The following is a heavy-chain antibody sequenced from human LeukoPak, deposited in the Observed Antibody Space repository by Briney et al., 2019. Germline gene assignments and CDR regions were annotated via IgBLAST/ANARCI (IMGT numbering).Heavy chain of an antibody. CDR1: GYTLTELS. CDR2: FDPEDGET. Sequence: ASVKVSCKVSGYTLTELSMHWVRQAPGKGLEWMGGFDPEDGETIYAQKFQGRVTMTEDTSTDTAYMELSSLRSEDTAVYYCATVMGAMIAVVEAQNYAFDIWGQGTMVTVSS. J-gene: IGHJ3*02. CDR3: ATVMGAMIAVVEAQNYAFDI. V-gene: IGHV1-24*01. D-gene: IGHD3-22*01.